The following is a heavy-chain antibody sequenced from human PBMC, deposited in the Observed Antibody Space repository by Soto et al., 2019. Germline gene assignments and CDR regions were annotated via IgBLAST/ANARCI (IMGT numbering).Heavy chain of an antibody. J-gene: IGHJ2*01. Sequence: QVQLVQSGAEVKKPGSSVKVSCKASEGTFSSYSINWVRQAPGQGLEWMGGIIPIFGTANYAQKFQGRVTLTADESTSTAHMELRSLRNEDAAVYYCARPFQSWPGGWYFELWGRGTLVTVSS. V-gene: IGHV1-69*01. D-gene: IGHD3-16*01. CDR2: IIPIFGTA. CDR3: ARPFQSWPGGWYFEL. CDR1: EGTFSSYS.